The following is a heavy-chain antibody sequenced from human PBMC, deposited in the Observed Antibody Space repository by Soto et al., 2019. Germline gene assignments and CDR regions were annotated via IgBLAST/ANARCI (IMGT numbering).Heavy chain of an antibody. Sequence: EVQLLESGGGLVQPGGSLRLSCAASGFTFSSYAMSWVRQAPGKGLEWVSAMSGSGGSTYYADSVKGRFTISRDNSEYTLYLQMNSLRAEDTAAYYCAKDERGSSGPMGYWGQGTLVTVS. J-gene: IGHJ4*02. CDR2: MSGSGGST. CDR1: GFTFSSYA. CDR3: AKDERGSSGPMGY. V-gene: IGHV3-23*01. D-gene: IGHD6-19*01.